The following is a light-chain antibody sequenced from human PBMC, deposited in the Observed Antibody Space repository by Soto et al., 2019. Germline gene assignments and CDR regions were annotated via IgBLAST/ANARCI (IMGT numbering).Light chain of an antibody. CDR1: SSDVGAYDH. CDR3: SSDAGDHNHV. V-gene: IGLV2-8*01. Sequence: QSALTQPPSASGSPGQSVTIPCTGTSSDVGAYDHVSWYQQHPGKAPKLIIYELAKRPAGVPDRFSGSKSGNTASLTVSGLQAEDEADYFCSSDAGDHNHVFGTGTKLTVL. CDR2: ELA. J-gene: IGLJ1*01.